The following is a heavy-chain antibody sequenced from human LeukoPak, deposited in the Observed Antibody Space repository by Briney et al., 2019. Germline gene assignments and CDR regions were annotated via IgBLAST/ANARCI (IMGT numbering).Heavy chain of an antibody. V-gene: IGHV4-34*01. D-gene: IGHD3-22*01. Sequence: PSETLSLTCAVYAGSFSDYYWSWIRQPPGKGLQWIGEINQIGSTNYSPALTSRVTISVETSKNQFALKLRSVTAADTAVYYCARDRYYYDSSGYYVFDYWGQGTLVTVSS. CDR1: AGSFSDYY. CDR2: INQIGST. J-gene: IGHJ4*02. CDR3: ARDRYYYDSSGYYVFDY.